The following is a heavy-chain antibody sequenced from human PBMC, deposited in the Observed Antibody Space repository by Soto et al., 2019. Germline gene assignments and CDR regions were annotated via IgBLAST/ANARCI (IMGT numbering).Heavy chain of an antibody. J-gene: IGHJ4*02. V-gene: IGHV3-23*01. CDR2: ISGSGGST. CDR3: ANDCSGGSCYSANY. CDR1: GFPFSSYA. D-gene: IGHD2-15*01. Sequence: PGGSLRLSCAASGFPFSSYAMSWVRQAPGKGLEWVSAISGSGGSTYYADSVKGRFTISRDNSKNTLYLQMNSLRAEDTAVYYCANDCSGGSCYSANYWGQGTLVTVSS.